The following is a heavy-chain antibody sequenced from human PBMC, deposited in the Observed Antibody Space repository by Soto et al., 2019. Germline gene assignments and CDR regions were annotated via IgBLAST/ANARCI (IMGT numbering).Heavy chain of an antibody. CDR3: ARRARPDFYYMDV. CDR2: ISSNGVGT. D-gene: IGHD6-6*01. V-gene: IGHV3-64*01. CDR1: GFTLSGYA. J-gene: IGHJ6*03. Sequence: EVQLAESGGVLAQPGGSLRLSCAASGFTLSGYAMDWVSQAPGKVLEYVSGISSNGVGTYYANSVQGRFTISRDNSKNTVYLQMGSLRPEDMAVYYCARRARPDFYYMDVWGKGTTVTVSS.